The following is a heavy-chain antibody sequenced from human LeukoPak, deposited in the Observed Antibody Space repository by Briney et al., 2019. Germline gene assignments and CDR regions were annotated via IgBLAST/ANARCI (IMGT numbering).Heavy chain of an antibody. J-gene: IGHJ4*02. CDR1: GFTFRSYA. CDR3: AKDGVSTTVTTYYFDS. CDR2: ISGSGDTT. D-gene: IGHD4-17*01. Sequence: GGSLRLSCAASGFTFRSYAMSWVRQAPGKGLEWVSVISGSGDTTYYADSVKGRFTISRDDSKNTVYLQMNSLRAEDTAVYYCAKDGVSTTVTTYYFDSWGQGTLVTVSS. V-gene: IGHV3-23*01.